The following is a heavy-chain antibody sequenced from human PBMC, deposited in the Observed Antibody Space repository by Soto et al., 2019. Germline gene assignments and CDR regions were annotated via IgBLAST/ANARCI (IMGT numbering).Heavy chain of an antibody. CDR1: GFTFSDYY. CDR2: ISSSSSYT. CDR3: ARERSYYDSSGPEDY. V-gene: IGHV3-11*06. D-gene: IGHD3-22*01. Sequence: GGSLRLSCAASGFTFSDYYISWIRQAPGKGLEWVSYISSSSSYTNYADSVKGRFTISRDNAKNSLYLQMNSLRAEDTAVYYCARERSYYDSSGPEDYWGQGTPVTVSS. J-gene: IGHJ4*02.